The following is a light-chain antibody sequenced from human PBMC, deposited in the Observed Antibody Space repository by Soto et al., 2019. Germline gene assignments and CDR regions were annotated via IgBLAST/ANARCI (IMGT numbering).Light chain of an antibody. CDR1: SSDVGGYNY. V-gene: IGLV2-14*01. J-gene: IGLJ1*01. Sequence: QSALTQPASVSGSLGQSITISCTGTSSDVGGYNYVSWYQHHPGKAPQLMIFEVSNRPSGVSDRFSASKSGNTASLTISGLLAEDEADYYCSSYTAGNTRVFGTGTKVTVL. CDR3: SSYTAGNTRV. CDR2: EVS.